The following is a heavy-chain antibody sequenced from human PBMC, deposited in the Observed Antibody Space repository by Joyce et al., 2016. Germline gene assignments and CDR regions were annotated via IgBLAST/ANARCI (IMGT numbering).Heavy chain of an antibody. CDR3: ARDAVGARLGFDY. Sequence: QVQLQESGPGLVKPSETLSLTCAVSGYSISSGYYWGWIRQPPGKGLEWIGIINHSGRTYYNPSLKSRITISVETSKNQFSLKLSSVTATDTAVYYCARDAVGARLGFDYWGQGTLVTVSS. CDR2: INHSGRT. D-gene: IGHD1-26*01. V-gene: IGHV4-38-2*02. J-gene: IGHJ4*02. CDR1: GYSISSGYY.